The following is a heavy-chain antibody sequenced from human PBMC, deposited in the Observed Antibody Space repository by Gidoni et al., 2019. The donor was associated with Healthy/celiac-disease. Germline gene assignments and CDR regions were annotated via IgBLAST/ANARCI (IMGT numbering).Heavy chain of an antibody. CDR3: ARDPTAAAGRYDY. V-gene: IGHV1-2*02. Sequence: QGLEWMGWINPNSGGTNYAQKFQGRVTMTRDTSISTAYMELSRLRSDDTAVYYCARDPTAAAGRYDYWGQGTLVTVSS. J-gene: IGHJ4*02. D-gene: IGHD6-13*01. CDR2: INPNSGGT.